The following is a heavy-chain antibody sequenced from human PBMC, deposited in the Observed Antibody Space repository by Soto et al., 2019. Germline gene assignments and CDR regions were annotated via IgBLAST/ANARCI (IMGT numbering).Heavy chain of an antibody. Sequence: EVQLVESGGGLVKPGGSLRVSCAASGFTFSDYSMNWVCQAPGKGLEWVSSITRSSDYIFYADSVKGRFTISRDNAKNSLYLQMNSLRVEDTAVYYCAREGGSYYWFDSWGQGTLVTVSS. CDR3: AREGGSYYWFDS. V-gene: IGHV3-21*01. D-gene: IGHD1-26*01. J-gene: IGHJ5*01. CDR1: GFTFSDYS. CDR2: ITRSSDYI.